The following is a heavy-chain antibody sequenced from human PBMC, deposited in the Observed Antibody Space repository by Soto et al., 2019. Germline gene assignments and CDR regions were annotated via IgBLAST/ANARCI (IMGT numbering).Heavy chain of an antibody. V-gene: IGHV1-3*01. D-gene: IGHD3-16*02. CDR1: GYTFSSNA. CDR3: ARSSGGVFGIIIEGSNWLAP. CDR2: INGGNGYA. J-gene: IGHJ5*02. Sequence: ASVKVSCKASGYTFSSNAIHWVRQAPGQELEWMGWINGGNGYAKYSQNFQDRVTLTRDASASTTYMELSSLRSEDTAIFYCARSSGGVFGIIIEGSNWLAPWGQGSLVTVSS.